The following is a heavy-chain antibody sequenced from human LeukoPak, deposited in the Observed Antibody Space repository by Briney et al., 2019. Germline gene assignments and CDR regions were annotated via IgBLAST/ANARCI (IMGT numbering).Heavy chain of an antibody. CDR1: GFTFSSYA. CDR3: AKCRYGDYGVDY. CDR2: ISGSGGST. D-gene: IGHD4-17*01. Sequence: GGSLRLSCAASGFTFSSYAISWVRQAPGKGLEWVSAISGSGGSTYYADSVKGRFTISRDNSKNTLYLQMNSLRAEDTAVYYCAKCRYGDYGVDYWGQGTLVTVSS. J-gene: IGHJ4*02. V-gene: IGHV3-23*01.